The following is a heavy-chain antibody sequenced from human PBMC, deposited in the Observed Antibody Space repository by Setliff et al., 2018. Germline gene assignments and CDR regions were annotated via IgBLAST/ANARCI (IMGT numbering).Heavy chain of an antibody. CDR1: GFTFSSYA. CDR2: ISKTDTNK. V-gene: IGHV3-30*04. CDR3: SKKIIAGGGPPYDYIDY. Sequence: PGGSLRLACAASGFTFSSYAMYWVRQAPGKGLEWVALISKTDTNKYLTDSVKGRFTLTIDNSKNTLFLQMNSLRADDTAVDDCSKKIIAGGGPPYDYIDYWGQGTLVTVSS. J-gene: IGHJ4*02. D-gene: IGHD1-26*01.